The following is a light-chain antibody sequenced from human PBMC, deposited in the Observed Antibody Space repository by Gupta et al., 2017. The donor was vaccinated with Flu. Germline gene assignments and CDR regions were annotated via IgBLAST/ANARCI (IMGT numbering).Light chain of an antibody. CDR3: QQSYSSPPT. Sequence: PSSLSASVGDRVTITCRTSQSIGNYLNWYQQKPGKAPKLLIYTASSLQSGVPSRFSGSGSGADFSLTISTLQPEDFATYYCQQSYSSPPTFGGGTVVDIK. CDR1: QSIGNY. V-gene: IGKV1-39*01. J-gene: IGKJ4*01. CDR2: TAS.